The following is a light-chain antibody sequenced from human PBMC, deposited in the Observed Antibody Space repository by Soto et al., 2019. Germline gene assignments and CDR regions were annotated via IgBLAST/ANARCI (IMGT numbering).Light chain of an antibody. Sequence: DIQLTQSPSTLSASVGDRVTITCRASQSISSWLDWYQQKPGKAPKLLIYKASSLESGVPSRFSGSASGTLSTITISILQDDAVATYYRQLYNGLWTFGQGTQVEIK. CDR1: QSISSW. J-gene: IGKJ1*01. CDR3: QLYNGLWT. V-gene: IGKV1-5*03. CDR2: KAS.